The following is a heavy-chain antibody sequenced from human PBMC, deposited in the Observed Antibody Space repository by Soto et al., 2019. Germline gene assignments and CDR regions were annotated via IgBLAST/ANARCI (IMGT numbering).Heavy chain of an antibody. CDR1: GYTFTSYA. Sequence: GASVKVSCKASGYTFTSYAMHWVHQAPGQRREWMGWINAGNGNTKYSQKFQGRVTITRDTSASTAYMELSSLRSEDTAVYYCARDLMRIVVVPAAMGYFDYWGQGXLVTVSS. CDR3: ARDLMRIVVVPAAMGYFDY. CDR2: INAGNGNT. J-gene: IGHJ4*02. V-gene: IGHV1-3*01. D-gene: IGHD2-2*01.